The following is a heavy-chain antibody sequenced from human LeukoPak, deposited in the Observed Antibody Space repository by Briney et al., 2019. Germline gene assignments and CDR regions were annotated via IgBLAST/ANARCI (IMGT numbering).Heavy chain of an antibody. CDR2: FTPSAAGN. D-gene: IGHD2-2*01. Sequence: SVKLSCTASAYTFTSYNMHMVRHPPAKGIVWVGIFTPSAAGNTYAQKFQGRVTMTRDTSTSTVYMELSSLRSDDSAVYYCARDLEDGHPDGAAAIKGDPSPKSDYWGQGTLVTVSS. J-gene: IGHJ4*02. V-gene: IGHV1-46*01. CDR3: ARDLEDGHPDGAAAIKGDPSPKSDY. CDR1: AYTFTSYN.